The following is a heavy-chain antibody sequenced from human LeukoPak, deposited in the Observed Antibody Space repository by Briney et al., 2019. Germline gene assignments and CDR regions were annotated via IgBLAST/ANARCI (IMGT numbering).Heavy chain of an antibody. CDR2: ISSTASTI. Sequence: GGSLRLSCAASGFTFSPYEMNWVRQAPGKGLDWVSYISSTASTIYYADSVRGRFTISRDNAKNSLYLQMNSLRAEDTAVYYCARGGRYCSGSSCYTWFDPWSQGTLVTVSS. V-gene: IGHV3-48*03. J-gene: IGHJ5*02. D-gene: IGHD2-15*01. CDR3: ARGGRYCSGSSCYTWFDP. CDR1: GFTFSPYE.